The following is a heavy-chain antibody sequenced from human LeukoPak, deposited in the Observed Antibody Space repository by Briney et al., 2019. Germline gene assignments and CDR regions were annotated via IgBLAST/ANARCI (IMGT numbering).Heavy chain of an antibody. CDR2: MSGSGGST. J-gene: IGHJ4*02. CDR3: ARSEQKIKDGPDY. Sequence: PGGSLRLSCAASGFTFSFCAMNWVRQAPGKGREWVSGMSGSGGSTYSADSVKGRFTISKDSSKNTVYLQLNRLRVEDTAIYYCARSEQKIKDGPDYWGQGTLVTVSS. V-gene: IGHV3-23*01. CDR1: GFTFSFCA. D-gene: IGHD2-15*01.